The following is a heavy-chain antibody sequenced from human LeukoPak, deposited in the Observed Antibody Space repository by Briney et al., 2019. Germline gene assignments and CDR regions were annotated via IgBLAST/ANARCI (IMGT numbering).Heavy chain of an antibody. J-gene: IGHJ3*02. CDR1: GGTFSSYA. V-gene: IGHV1-69*13. D-gene: IGHD3-10*01. CDR3: ARFRGPIDAFDI. CDR2: IIPILGTA. Sequence: SVKVSCKASGGTFSSYAISRVRQAPGQGLEWMGGIIPILGTANYAQKFQGRVTITADESTSTAYMELSSLRSEDTAVYYCARFRGPIDAFDIWGQGTMVTVSS.